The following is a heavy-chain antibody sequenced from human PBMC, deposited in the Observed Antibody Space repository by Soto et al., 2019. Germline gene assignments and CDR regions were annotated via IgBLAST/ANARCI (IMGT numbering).Heavy chain of an antibody. CDR1: GFTVSSNY. Sequence: GGSLRLSCAASGFTVSSNYMSWVRQAPGKVLEWVLVFYSGGSTYYADSLKGRFTISRHNSKNTLYFQMNSLRTEDTAVYYCAGSFDYWGQGTLVTVSS. CDR3: AGSFDY. V-gene: IGHV3-53*04. J-gene: IGHJ4*02. CDR2: FYSGGST.